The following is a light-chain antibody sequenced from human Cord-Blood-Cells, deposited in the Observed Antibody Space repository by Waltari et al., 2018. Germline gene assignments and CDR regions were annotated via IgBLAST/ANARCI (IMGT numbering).Light chain of an antibody. CDR3: QSFDSSNHVV. CDR1: IGFIPSNT. J-gene: IGLJ2*01. CDR2: EDN. Sequence: NIILTSSHYMAYFPSTTVTISSTRRIGFIPSNTPQLSQHRPGRSPTTVIYEDNQRPSGVPDRFSDSTDSSSNSASLTISGLKTEDEADHYCQSFDSSNHVVFGGGTKLTAL. V-gene: IGLV6-57*01.